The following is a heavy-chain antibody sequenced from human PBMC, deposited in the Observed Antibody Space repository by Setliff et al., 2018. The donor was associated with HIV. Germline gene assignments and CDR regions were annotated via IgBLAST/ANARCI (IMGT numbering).Heavy chain of an antibody. CDR1: GFTFSSYW. D-gene: IGHD3-22*01. CDR3: TTDHDGSGRYYVTQVS. CDR2: IKQDAGEI. V-gene: IGHV3-7*03. Sequence: GGSLRLSCAASGFTFSSYWMSWVRQAPGKGLEWVANIKQDAGEIYYVDSVKGRFTLSRDNARNSLYLQLNSLRAEDTAVYFCTTDHDGSGRYYVTQVSWGQGTLVTVSS. J-gene: IGHJ1*01.